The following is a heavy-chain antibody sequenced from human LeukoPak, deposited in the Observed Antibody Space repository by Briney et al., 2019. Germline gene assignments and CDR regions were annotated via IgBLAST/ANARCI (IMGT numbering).Heavy chain of an antibody. CDR2: IYPGDSTT. V-gene: IGHV5-51*03. CDR1: EYSFSNYW. D-gene: IGHD2/OR15-2a*01. CDR3: ARRYYHSTEFDP. Sequence: GESLKISCKASEYSFSNYWIGWVRQMPGKGLEGMGFIYPGDSTTRYSPSFQGQVTISADRSISTAYLQWSSLKASDTAMYYCARRYYHSTEFDPWGQGTLVTVSS. J-gene: IGHJ5*02.